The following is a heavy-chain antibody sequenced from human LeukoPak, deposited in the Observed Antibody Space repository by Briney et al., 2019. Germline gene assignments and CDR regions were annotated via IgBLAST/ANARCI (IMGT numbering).Heavy chain of an antibody. CDR2: ITHTRRT. CDR3: ARVPSYGDLRGGLDY. J-gene: IGHJ4*02. D-gene: IGHD4-17*01. V-gene: IGHV4-34*01. CDR1: GGPFSHYY. Sequence: SETLSLTCAVSGGPFSHYYWNWIRQSPGKGLEWIGEITHTRRTNYNPVLRSRVTISVDTSRNQFSLKLRSMTAADTAVYYCARVPSYGDLRGGLDYWGQGTLVTVSS.